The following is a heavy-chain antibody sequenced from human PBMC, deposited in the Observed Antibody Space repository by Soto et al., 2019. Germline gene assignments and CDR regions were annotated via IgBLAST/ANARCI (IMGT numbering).Heavy chain of an antibody. CDR3: AKDKAPVMYYFDY. Sequence: EVQLVESGGGLVQPGRSLRLSCAASGFTFDDYAMHWVRQAPGKGLEWASGISWNSCSIGYADSVKGRFTISRDNAKNSLYLQMNSLRAEDTALYYCAKDKAPVMYYFDYWGQGTLVTVSS. V-gene: IGHV3-9*01. D-gene: IGHD2-21*01. CDR2: ISWNSCSI. CDR1: GFTFDDYA. J-gene: IGHJ4*02.